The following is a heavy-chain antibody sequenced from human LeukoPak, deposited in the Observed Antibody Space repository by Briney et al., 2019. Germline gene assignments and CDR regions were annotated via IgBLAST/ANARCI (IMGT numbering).Heavy chain of an antibody. D-gene: IGHD6-6*01. V-gene: IGHV3-66*02. Sequence: GGSLRLSCAASGFTVSSNYMTWVRQAPGKGLEWVSVIYSGGSTYYADSVKGRFTISRDNSKNTMYLQMNRLRAEDTAVYYCARVSSSSYYYYGMDVWGQGTTVIVSS. CDR1: GFTVSSNY. CDR2: IYSGGST. CDR3: ARVSSSSYYYYGMDV. J-gene: IGHJ6*02.